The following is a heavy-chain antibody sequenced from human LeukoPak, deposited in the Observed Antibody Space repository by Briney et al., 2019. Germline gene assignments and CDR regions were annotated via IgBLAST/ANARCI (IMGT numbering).Heavy chain of an antibody. V-gene: IGHV3-7*01. CDR2: INPDGSEK. CDR3: ARDLAAWDV. CDR1: GFTFSSYW. J-gene: IGHJ6*04. Sequence: PGGSLRLSCAASGFTFSSYWMSWVRQAPGNGLEWVANINPDGSEKYSVDSVTGRFTISRDNAENTVSLQMNSLRAEDSAVYYCARDLAAWDVWGKGTTVTVSS.